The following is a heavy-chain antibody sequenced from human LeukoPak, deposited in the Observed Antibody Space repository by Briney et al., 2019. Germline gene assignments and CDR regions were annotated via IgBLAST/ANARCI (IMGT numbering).Heavy chain of an antibody. Sequence: PSETPSLTCAVYGGSFSGYYWSWIRQPPGKGLEWIGEINHSGSTNYNPSLKSRVTISVDTSKNQFSLKLSSVTAADTAVYYCARMPRGYSYGVRYYYYYGMDVWGQGTTVTVSS. CDR3: ARMPRGYSYGVRYYYYYGMDV. D-gene: IGHD5-18*01. V-gene: IGHV4-34*01. CDR2: INHSGST. CDR1: GGSFSGYY. J-gene: IGHJ6*02.